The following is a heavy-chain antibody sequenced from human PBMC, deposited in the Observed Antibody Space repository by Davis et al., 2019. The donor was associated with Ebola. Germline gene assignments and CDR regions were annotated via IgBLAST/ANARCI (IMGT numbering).Heavy chain of an antibody. J-gene: IGHJ3*02. CDR1: GGTLNKYA. V-gene: IGHV1-69*13. D-gene: IGHD1-14*01. CDR2: FIPIFGAP. CDR3: ARVRSERTLYDALDI. Sequence: AASVKVSCKAPGGTLNKYAITWVRQAPGQGLEWMGGFIPIFGAPLYAPRFQGRITITADEATSTAHMGLSSLRSEDTAVYYCARVRSERTLYDALDIWGQGTMVTVSS.